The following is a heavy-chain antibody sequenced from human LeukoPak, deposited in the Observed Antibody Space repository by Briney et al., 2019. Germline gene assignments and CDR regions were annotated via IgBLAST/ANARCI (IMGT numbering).Heavy chain of an antibody. CDR1: GGSVTSGSYY. V-gene: IGHV4-61*02. Sequence: SETLSLTCSVSGGSVTSGSYYWSWIRQPAGKGLEWIGRIYTSGSTNYNPSLKSRVTMSVDTSKNQFSLKLSSVTAADTAVYYCARDPTIRTHVAGIYYYGMDVWGQGTTVTVSS. CDR2: IYTSGST. D-gene: IGHD6-19*01. J-gene: IGHJ6*02. CDR3: ARDPTIRTHVAGIYYYGMDV.